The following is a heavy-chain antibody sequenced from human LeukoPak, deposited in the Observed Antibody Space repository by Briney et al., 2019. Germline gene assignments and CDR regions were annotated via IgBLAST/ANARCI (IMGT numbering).Heavy chain of an antibody. CDR3: VRADGSSGSSEYFQH. V-gene: IGHV3-21*01. CDR1: GFTFSTYS. CDR2: IGSSSSYI. D-gene: IGHD5-12*01. Sequence: PGGSLRLSCAASGFTFSTYSMNWVRQAPGKGLEWVSSIGSSSSYIYYGDSVKGRFTISRDNGKNSLFLQMNSLTAEDTAVYYCVRADGSSGSSEYFQHWGQGTLVTVSS. J-gene: IGHJ1*01.